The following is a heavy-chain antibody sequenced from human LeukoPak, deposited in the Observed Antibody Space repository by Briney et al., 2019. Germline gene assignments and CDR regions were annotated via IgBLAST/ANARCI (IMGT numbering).Heavy chain of an antibody. Sequence: ASVKVSCKASGYTFTGYYVHWVRQAPGQGLEWMGWINPNSGGTNYAQKFQGRVTMTRDTSISTAYMELSRLRSDDTAVYYCARDVLAAPGTFDYWGQGALVTVSS. CDR3: ARDVLAAPGTFDY. V-gene: IGHV1-2*02. CDR1: GYTFTGYY. D-gene: IGHD6-13*01. J-gene: IGHJ4*02. CDR2: INPNSGGT.